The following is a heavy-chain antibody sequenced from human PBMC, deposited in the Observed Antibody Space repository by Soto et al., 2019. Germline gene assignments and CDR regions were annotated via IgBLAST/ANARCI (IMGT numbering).Heavy chain of an antibody. J-gene: IGHJ4*02. CDR1: GFTFSSSA. D-gene: IGHD3-10*01. Sequence: LRLSCAASGFTFSSSAISWVRQAPGKGLEWVSAVSANGQGIYYADSVRGRFTISRDNSKNTVFLHMDSLSAEDTAVYYCAKDRHYPRAYFHYWGQGTLVTVSS. CDR3: AKDRHYPRAYFHY. CDR2: VSANGQGI. V-gene: IGHV3-23*01.